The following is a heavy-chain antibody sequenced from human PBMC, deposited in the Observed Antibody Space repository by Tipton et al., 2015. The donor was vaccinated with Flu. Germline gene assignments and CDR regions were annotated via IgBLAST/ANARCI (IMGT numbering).Heavy chain of an antibody. J-gene: IGHJ5*02. V-gene: IGHV3-33*01. Sequence: SLRLSCAASGFTFSNFDMHWVRQAPGKGLEWVAVTWFDGSNKYYTDSLRGRFTISRDNSKNTLYLQMDSLRAEDTAVYYCARGLPPHSKSWGWIDPWGQGTLVTVSS. CDR1: GFTFSNFD. CDR3: ARGLPPHSKSWGWIDP. CDR2: TWFDGSNK. D-gene: IGHD3-16*01.